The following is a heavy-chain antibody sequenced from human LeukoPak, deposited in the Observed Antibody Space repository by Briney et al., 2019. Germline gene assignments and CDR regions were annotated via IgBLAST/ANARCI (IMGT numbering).Heavy chain of an antibody. V-gene: IGHV3-48*02. J-gene: IGHJ4*02. D-gene: IGHD1-1*01. CDR2: ISSSSSSTI. CDR1: GFTFSSYS. CDR3: ARGGREYNWNDGIDY. Sequence: PGGSLRLSCAASGFTFSSYSMNWVRQAPGKGLEWVSYISSSSSSTIYYADSVKGRFTISRDNAKNSLYLQMNSLRDEDTAVYYCARGGREYNWNDGIDYWGQGTLVTVSS.